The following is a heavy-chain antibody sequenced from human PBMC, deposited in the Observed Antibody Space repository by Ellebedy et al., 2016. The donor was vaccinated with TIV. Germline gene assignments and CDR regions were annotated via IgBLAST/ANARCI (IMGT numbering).Heavy chain of an antibody. CDR2: IEWDDDK. CDR1: GFSLTTNGMS. Sequence: SGPTLVKPTQTLTLTCTFSGFSLTTNGMSVNWIGQPPGKALEWLARIEWDDDKYYSTSLKTRLTISKDTSRNQVVLTMTNMDPLDSATYYCARMLSYDYDDYGPGGPGLHMDVWGQGTTVTVSS. D-gene: IGHD4-17*01. CDR3: ARMLSYDYDDYGPGGPGLHMDV. V-gene: IGHV2-70*11. J-gene: IGHJ6*01.